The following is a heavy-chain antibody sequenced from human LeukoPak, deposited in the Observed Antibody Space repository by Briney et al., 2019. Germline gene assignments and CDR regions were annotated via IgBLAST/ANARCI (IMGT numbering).Heavy chain of an antibody. D-gene: IGHD6-19*01. J-gene: IGHJ4*02. CDR2: IYYSGST. CDR1: GGSISSYY. CDR3: ARAPNTAVAGTGLDY. Sequence: SETLSLTCTVSGGSISSYYWSWIRQPPGKGLEWIGYIYYSGSTNYNPSLKSRVTISVYTSKNQFSLQLNSVTPEDTAVYYCARAPNTAVAGTGLDYWGQGTLVTVSS. V-gene: IGHV4-59*12.